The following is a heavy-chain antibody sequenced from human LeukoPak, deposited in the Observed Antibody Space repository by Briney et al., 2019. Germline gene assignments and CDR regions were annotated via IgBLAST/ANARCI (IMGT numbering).Heavy chain of an antibody. Sequence: SQTLSLTCTVSGGSISSGSYYWSWIRQPAGKGLEWIGRIYTSGSTNYNPSLKSRVTISVDTSKNQFSLKLSSVTAADTAVYYCARAHYYYYMDVWGKGTTVTVSS. CDR1: GGSISSGSYY. V-gene: IGHV4-61*02. CDR3: ARAHYYYYMDV. CDR2: IYTSGST. J-gene: IGHJ6*03.